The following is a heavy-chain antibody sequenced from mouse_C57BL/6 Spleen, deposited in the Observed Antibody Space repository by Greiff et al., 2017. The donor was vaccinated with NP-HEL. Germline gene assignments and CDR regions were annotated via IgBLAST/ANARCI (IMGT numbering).Heavy chain of an antibody. V-gene: IGHV10-1*01. Sequence: EVQVVESGGGLVQPKGSLKLSCAASGFSFNTYAMNWVRQAPGKGLEWVARIRSKSNNYATYYADSVKDRFTISRDDSESMLYLQMNNLKTEDTAMYYCGRQNYGYDADFDDWGQGTTLTVSS. J-gene: IGHJ2*01. D-gene: IGHD2-2*01. CDR1: GFSFNTYA. CDR3: GRQNYGYDADFDD. CDR2: IRSKSNNYAT.